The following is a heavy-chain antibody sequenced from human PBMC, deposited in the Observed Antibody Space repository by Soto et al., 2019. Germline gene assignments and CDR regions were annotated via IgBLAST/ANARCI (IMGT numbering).Heavy chain of an antibody. J-gene: IGHJ3*02. Sequence: QVHLQQWGAGLLKPSETLSLTCAVYGGSFSGYYWSWIRQPPGKGLESIGEISHSGSTNYNPSLKSRVTISVDTSKNQFSLNLNSMTAADTAMYYCAGGSRDIWGQGTMVTVSS. CDR3: AGGSRDI. CDR1: GGSFSGYY. V-gene: IGHV4-34*01. CDR2: ISHSGST.